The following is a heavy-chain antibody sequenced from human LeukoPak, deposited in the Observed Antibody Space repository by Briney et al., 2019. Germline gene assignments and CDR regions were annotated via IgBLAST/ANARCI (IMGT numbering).Heavy chain of an antibody. D-gene: IGHD3-22*01. J-gene: IGHJ4*02. CDR1: GGSISSYY. Sequence: SETLSLTCTVSGGSISSYYWSWIRQPPGKGLEWIGYIYYSGSTNYNPSLKSRVTISVDTSKNQFSLKLSSVTAADTAVYYCARTTYYYDSSGYYYLDYWGQGTLVTVSS. CDR3: ARTTYYYDSSGYYYLDY. CDR2: IYYSGST. V-gene: IGHV4-59*01.